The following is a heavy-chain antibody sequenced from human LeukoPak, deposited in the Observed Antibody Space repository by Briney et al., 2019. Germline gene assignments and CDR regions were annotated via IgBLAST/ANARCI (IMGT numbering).Heavy chain of an antibody. CDR3: ASLKSDCGDYTGYPDY. CDR1: GGSFSGYY. V-gene: IGHV4-34*01. D-gene: IGHD4-17*01. Sequence: SETLSLTCAVYGGSFSGYYWSWIRQPPGKGLEWIGEINHSGSTNYNPSLKSRVTISVDTSKNQFSLKLSSVTAADTAVYYCASLKSDCGDYTGYPDYWGQGTLVTVSS. CDR2: INHSGST. J-gene: IGHJ4*02.